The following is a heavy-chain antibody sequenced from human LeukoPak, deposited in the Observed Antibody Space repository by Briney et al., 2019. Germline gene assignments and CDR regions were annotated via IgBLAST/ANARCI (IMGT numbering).Heavy chain of an antibody. Sequence: GGSLRLSCAASGFTFISYAMHWVRQAPGKGLEWVAVISYDGSNKYYADSVKGRFTISRDNSKNTLYLQMNSLRAEDTAVYYCARDQEWPDYYYGMDVWGQGTTVTVSS. J-gene: IGHJ6*02. D-gene: IGHD3-3*01. CDR1: GFTFISYA. CDR3: ARDQEWPDYYYGMDV. V-gene: IGHV3-30-3*01. CDR2: ISYDGSNK.